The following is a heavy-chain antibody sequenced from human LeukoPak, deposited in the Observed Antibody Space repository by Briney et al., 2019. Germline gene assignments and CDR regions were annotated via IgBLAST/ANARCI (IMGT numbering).Heavy chain of an antibody. V-gene: IGHV3-21*04. CDR1: GLTFSTYS. Sequence: PGGSLRLSCAASGLTFSTYSINWVRQAPGKGLEWVSSISSSSSYIYYSDSVKGRFTISRDNSRNTLYLQMNGLRADATAVYYCARKQSGQVCGMDVWGQGTTVTVSS. D-gene: IGHD1/OR15-1a*01. J-gene: IGHJ6*02. CDR2: ISSSSSYI. CDR3: ARKQSGQVCGMDV.